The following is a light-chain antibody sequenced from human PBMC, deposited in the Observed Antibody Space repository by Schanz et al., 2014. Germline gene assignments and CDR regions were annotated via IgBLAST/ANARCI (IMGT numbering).Light chain of an antibody. CDR2: GVS. V-gene: IGKV3-20*01. CDR3: QQYGSSPVA. CDR1: QSVSSN. Sequence: EVVMTQSPATLSVSPGERATLSCRASQSVSSNLAWYQQKPGQAPRLLIYGVSSRATGIPDSFSGSGSGTDFTLTIARLEPEDFAVYYCQQYGSSPVAFCGGTKVEIK. J-gene: IGKJ4*01.